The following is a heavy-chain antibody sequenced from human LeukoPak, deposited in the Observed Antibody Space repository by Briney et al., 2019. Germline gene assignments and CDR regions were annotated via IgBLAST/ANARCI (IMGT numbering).Heavy chain of an antibody. Sequence: PGGSLRLSCVASGFTFSDYWMTWVRQAPGTGLEWVANIKQDGNEKYHVDSVKGRFTISRDNAKNSLHLQMDNLRAEDTAVYYCARPKNRENYWRAFDIWGQGTMVTVSS. D-gene: IGHD1-7*01. J-gene: IGHJ3*02. CDR2: IKQDGNEK. CDR1: GFTFSDYW. CDR3: ARPKNRENYWRAFDI. V-gene: IGHV3-7*03.